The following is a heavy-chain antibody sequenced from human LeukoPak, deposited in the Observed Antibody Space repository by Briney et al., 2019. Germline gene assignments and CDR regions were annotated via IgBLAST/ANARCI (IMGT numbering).Heavy chain of an antibody. D-gene: IGHD1-26*01. V-gene: IGHV3-30-3*01. CDR1: GFTFSSYA. CDR3: ARDWGQRGVGATLAN. Sequence: GGSLRLSCAASGFTFSSYAMVWVRQAPGKGLEWVSFISHDGSESFHTESVKGRFTISRDNFKNTVDLQVSGLKEEDTAVYYCARDWGQRGVGATLANWGQGTLVIVSS. CDR2: ISHDGSES. J-gene: IGHJ4*02.